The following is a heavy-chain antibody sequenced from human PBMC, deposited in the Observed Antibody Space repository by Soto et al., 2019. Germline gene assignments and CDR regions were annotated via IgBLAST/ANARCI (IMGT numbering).Heavy chain of an antibody. CDR2: IRNKANSYAT. Sequence: EVQLVESGGGLVQPGGSLRLSCAASGFSFSDHYMDWVRQAPGKGLEWVGRIRNKANSYATHYAASVEGRSSISRDDSKNXLXXXXXXXXTXXXAXXXXXXXXXXSGGSCXLRPFDHWGQGTLVTVSS. V-gene: IGHV3-72*01. CDR3: XXXXXXSGGSCXLRPFDH. CDR1: GFSFSDHY. D-gene: IGHD2-15*01. J-gene: IGHJ4*02.